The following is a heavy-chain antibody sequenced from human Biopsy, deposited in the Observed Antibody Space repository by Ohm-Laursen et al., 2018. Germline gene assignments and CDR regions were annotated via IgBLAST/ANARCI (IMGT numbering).Heavy chain of an antibody. V-gene: IGHV1-18*01. J-gene: IGHJ4*02. Sequence: ASAKASRKLSGYILTSFGVSWVRQAPGHGLGWMGWVSTYIGNTEYEQKFQGRVTMTTDTSANTAYMELRSLRSDDTAVYFCARVREGGLLDYWGQGILVTVSS. CDR2: VSTYIGNT. CDR1: GYILTSFG. CDR3: ARVREGGLLDY. D-gene: IGHD3-16*01.